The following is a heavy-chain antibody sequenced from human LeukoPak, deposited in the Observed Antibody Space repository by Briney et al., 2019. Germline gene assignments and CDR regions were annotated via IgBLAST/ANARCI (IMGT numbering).Heavy chain of an antibody. CDR3: AKVQKQLVLFDY. D-gene: IGHD6-6*01. Sequence: GGSLRLSCAASGFTFSSYSMNWVRQAPGKGLEWVSSISSSSSYIYYADSVKGRFTISRDNAKNSLYLQMNSLRAEDTAVYYCAKVQKQLVLFDYWGQGTLVTVSS. V-gene: IGHV3-21*01. J-gene: IGHJ4*02. CDR2: ISSSSSYI. CDR1: GFTFSSYS.